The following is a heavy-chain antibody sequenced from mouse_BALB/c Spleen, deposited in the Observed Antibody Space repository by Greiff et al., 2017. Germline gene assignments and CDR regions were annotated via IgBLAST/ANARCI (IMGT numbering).Heavy chain of an antibody. CDR3: ARNLRIRGYAMDY. Sequence: VKLVESGPGLVAPSQSLSITCTVSGFSLTSYGVHWVRQPPGKGLEWLGVIWAGGSTNYNSALMSRLSISKDNSKSQVFLKMNSLQANDTAIYYCARNLRIRGYAMDYWGQGTSVTVSS. J-gene: IGHJ4*01. CDR2: IWAGGST. CDR1: GFSLTSYG. D-gene: IGHD2-4*01. V-gene: IGHV2-9*02.